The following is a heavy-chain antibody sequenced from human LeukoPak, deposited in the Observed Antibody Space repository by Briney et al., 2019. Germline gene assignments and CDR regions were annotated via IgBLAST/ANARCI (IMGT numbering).Heavy chain of an antibody. D-gene: IGHD1-26*01. CDR1: GFTFNRYA. CDR3: AMLNSGSHSYNGMGV. Sequence: GGSLRLSCAASGFTFNRYAMNWVRQAPGKGLEWVSAISGSGDNIYYADSVKGRFTMSRDNSKNTLYLQMNSLRAEDAAVYYCAMLNSGSHSYNGMGVWGQGTTVTVSS. CDR2: ISGSGDNI. V-gene: IGHV3-23*01. J-gene: IGHJ6*02.